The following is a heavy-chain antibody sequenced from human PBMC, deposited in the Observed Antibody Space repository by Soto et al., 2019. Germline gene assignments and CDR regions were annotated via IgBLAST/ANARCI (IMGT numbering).Heavy chain of an antibody. CDR2: IIPIFGTA. CDR1: GGTFSSYA. Sequence: EASVKVSCKASGGTFSSYAISWVRQAPGQGLEWMGGIIPIFGTANYAQKFQGRVTITADESTSTAYMELSSLRSEDTAVYYCARGRDHSGYDSHDYWGQGTLVTVSS. J-gene: IGHJ4*02. CDR3: ARGRDHSGYDSHDY. D-gene: IGHD5-12*01. V-gene: IGHV1-69*13.